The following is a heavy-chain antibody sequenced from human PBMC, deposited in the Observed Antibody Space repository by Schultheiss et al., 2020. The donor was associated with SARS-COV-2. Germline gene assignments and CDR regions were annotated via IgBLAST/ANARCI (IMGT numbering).Heavy chain of an antibody. Sequence: GGSLRLSCSASGFTFSNYGMHWVRQAPGKGLEWVAVISYDGSNKYYADSVKGRFTISRDNSKNTLYLQMNSLRVEDTAVYYCARDGKVTVTEGIDVWGQGATVTVSS. CDR2: ISYDGSNK. J-gene: IGHJ6*02. CDR3: ARDGKVTVTEGIDV. CDR1: GFTFSNYG. D-gene: IGHD3-22*01. V-gene: IGHV3-30*03.